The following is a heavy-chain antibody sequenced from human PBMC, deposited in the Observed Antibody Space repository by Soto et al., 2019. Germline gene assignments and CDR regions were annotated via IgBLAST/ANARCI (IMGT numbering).Heavy chain of an antibody. CDR1: GGIFSSYA. J-gene: IGHJ3*02. CDR2: IIPIFGTA. CDR3: AREGYCISTSCDDAFDI. D-gene: IGHD2-2*01. Sequence: QVQLVQSGAEVKKPGSSVKVSCKASGGIFSSYAISWVRQAPGQGLEWMGGIIPIFGTANYAQKFQGRVTITADESTSTAYMELSSLRSEDTAVYYCAREGYCISTSCDDAFDIWGQGTMVTVSS. V-gene: IGHV1-69*12.